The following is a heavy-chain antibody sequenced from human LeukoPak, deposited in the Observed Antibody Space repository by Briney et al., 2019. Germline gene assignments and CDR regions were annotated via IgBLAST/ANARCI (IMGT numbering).Heavy chain of an antibody. V-gene: IGHV4-59*08. Sequence: PSETLSLTCTVPGGSISSYYWSWIRQPPGKGLEWIGYIYYSGSTNYNPSLKSRVTISVDTSKNQFSLKLSSVTAADTAAYYCARHGLSMVRGVRYYYGMDVWGQGTTVTVSS. CDR2: IYYSGST. CDR3: ARHGLSMVRGVRYYYGMDV. J-gene: IGHJ6*02. CDR1: GGSISSYY. D-gene: IGHD3-10*01.